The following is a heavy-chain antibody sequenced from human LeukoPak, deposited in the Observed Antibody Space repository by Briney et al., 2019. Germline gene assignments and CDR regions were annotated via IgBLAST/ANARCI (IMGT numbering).Heavy chain of an antibody. V-gene: IGHV3-9*01. D-gene: IGHD3-10*01. CDR2: ISWNGGSM. J-gene: IGHJ6*02. Sequence: PGRSLRLSCAASGFTFDDYAMHWVRQAPGKGLEWVSSISWNGGSMSYADSVKGRFTISRDNAKNSLYLQMNSLGTEDTALYYCAKVSGRQSFYYPMDVWGQGTTVAVSS. CDR1: GFTFDDYA. CDR3: AKVSGRQSFYYPMDV.